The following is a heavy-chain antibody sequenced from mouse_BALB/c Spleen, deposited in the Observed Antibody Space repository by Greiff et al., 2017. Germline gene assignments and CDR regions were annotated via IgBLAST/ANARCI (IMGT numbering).Heavy chain of an antibody. CDR3: ARGGITRYFDY. CDR1: GYSITSDYA. Sequence: EVQLQESGPGLVKPSQSLSLTCTVTGYSITSDYAWNWIRQFPGNKLEWMGYISYSGSTSYNPSLKSRISITRDTSKNQFFLQLNSVTTEDTATYYCARGGITRYFDYWGQGTTLTVSS. CDR2: ISYSGST. D-gene: IGHD1-1*01. V-gene: IGHV3-2*02. J-gene: IGHJ2*01.